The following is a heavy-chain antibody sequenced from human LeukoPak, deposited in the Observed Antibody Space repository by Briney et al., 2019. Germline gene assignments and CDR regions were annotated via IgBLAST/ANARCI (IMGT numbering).Heavy chain of an antibody. CDR1: GYTFTSYG. J-gene: IGHJ6*03. D-gene: IGHD3-16*01. Sequence: ASVKVSCKASGYTFTSYGISWVRQAPGQGLEWMGWISAYNGNTNYAQKLQGRVTMTTDTSTGTAYMELRSLRSDDTAVYYCARDAPYDSTYYYYYMDVWGKGTTVTVSS. V-gene: IGHV1-18*01. CDR3: ARDAPYDSTYYYYYMDV. CDR2: ISAYNGNT.